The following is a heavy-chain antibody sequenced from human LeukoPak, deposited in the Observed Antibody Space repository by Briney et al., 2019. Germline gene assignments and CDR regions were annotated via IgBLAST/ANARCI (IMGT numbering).Heavy chain of an antibody. Sequence: KPSETLSLTCTVSGASTRTHFWSWIRHHPEKGLEWIGYISSSGSTSYNPSLGGRITMSIDTSKNQISLEVSSVTAADTAVYYCARESGRLVDFWGQGTPVTVSS. CDR3: ARESGRLVDF. V-gene: IGHV4-31*03. CDR1: GASTRTHF. D-gene: IGHD2-21*01. J-gene: IGHJ4*02. CDR2: ISSSGST.